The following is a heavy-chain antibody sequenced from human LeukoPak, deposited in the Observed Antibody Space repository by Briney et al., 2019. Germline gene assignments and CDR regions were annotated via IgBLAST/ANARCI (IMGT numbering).Heavy chain of an antibody. CDR3: ARPYSISWELDS. Sequence: GGSLRLSCAASVFTFSSYWMSWVRQAPGKGLEWVATIKQDESEKYYVDSVKGRFTISRDNAKNSLYLQMNSLRAEDAAVYYCARPYSISWELDSWGQGTLVTVSS. J-gene: IGHJ5*01. CDR2: IKQDESEK. D-gene: IGHD6-13*01. V-gene: IGHV3-7*01. CDR1: VFTFSSYW.